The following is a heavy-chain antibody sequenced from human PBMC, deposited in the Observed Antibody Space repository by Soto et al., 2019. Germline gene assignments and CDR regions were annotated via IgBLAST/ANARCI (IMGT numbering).Heavy chain of an antibody. CDR1: GFTFSNYG. CDR3: AKDAAPCYCGRSTCRPAGAY. J-gene: IGHJ4*02. D-gene: IGHD2-2*01. CDR2: TSVDGSQK. V-gene: IGHV3-30*18. Sequence: QVLLVESGGGVVQPGGSLRLSCAGSGFTFSNYGMHWVRQAPGKGLEWVSFTSVDGSQKYYADSVKGRFTISRDNSNNMLYLKMESLRSEDTAVYYGAKDAAPCYCGRSTCRPAGAYWGQGTLVTVCS.